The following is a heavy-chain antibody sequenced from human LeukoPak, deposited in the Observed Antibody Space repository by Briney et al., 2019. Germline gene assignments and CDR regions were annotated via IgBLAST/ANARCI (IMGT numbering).Heavy chain of an antibody. V-gene: IGHV3-23*01. D-gene: IGHD3-16*01. CDR3: AKRVGGVNNFDY. J-gene: IGHJ4*02. CDR2: ISGSGGAT. CDR1: GFTFNSYA. Sequence: GGSLRLSCAASGFTFNSYAMSWVRQAPGKGLEWVSVISGSGGATYYADSVKGRFTISRDNSKNTLYLQMNSLRAGDTAVYYCAKRVGGVNNFDYWGQGTLVTVSS.